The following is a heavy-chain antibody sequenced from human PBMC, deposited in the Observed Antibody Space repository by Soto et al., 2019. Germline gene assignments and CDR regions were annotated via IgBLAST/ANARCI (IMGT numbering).Heavy chain of an antibody. CDR1: GGSISSGDYY. V-gene: IGHV4-30-4*01. D-gene: IGHD3-3*01. Sequence: QVQLQESGPGLVKPSQTLSLTCTVSGGSISSGDYYWSWIGQPPGKGLEWIGYNYYSGSTYYNPSLKSRRTISVSTSKNQSSLKLSSVTAADTAVYYCARAPITIFGVVIMPDAFDIWGQGTMVTVSS. J-gene: IGHJ3*02. CDR2: NYYSGST. CDR3: ARAPITIFGVVIMPDAFDI.